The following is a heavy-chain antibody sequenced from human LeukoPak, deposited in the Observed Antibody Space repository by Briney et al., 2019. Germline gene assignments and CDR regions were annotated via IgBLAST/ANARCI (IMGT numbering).Heavy chain of an antibody. V-gene: IGHV4-34*01. CDR2: INHSGST. J-gene: IGHJ6*02. D-gene: IGHD3-22*01. CDR3: ARFPGLTLGMDV. CDR1: GGSFSGYY. Sequence: SETLSLTCAVYGGSFSGYYWSWIRQPPGKGLEWIGEINHSGSTNYNPSLKSRVTISVDTSKNQFSLKLSSVTAADTAVYYCARFPGLTLGMDVWGQGTTVTVSS.